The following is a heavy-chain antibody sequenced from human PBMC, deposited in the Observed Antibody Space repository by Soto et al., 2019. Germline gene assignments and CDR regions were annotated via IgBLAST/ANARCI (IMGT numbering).Heavy chain of an antibody. J-gene: IGHJ3*02. D-gene: IGHD2-2*01. CDR3: ARRYCSSTSCSSGGAFDI. Sequence: QVQLQQWGAGLLKPSETLSLTCAVYGGSFSGYYWSWIRQPPGKGLEWIGEINHSGSTNYNPSLKSRVTISVDTSKTQFSLKLSSVTAADTAVYYCARRYCSSTSCSSGGAFDIWGQGTMVTVSS. V-gene: IGHV4-34*01. CDR1: GGSFSGYY. CDR2: INHSGST.